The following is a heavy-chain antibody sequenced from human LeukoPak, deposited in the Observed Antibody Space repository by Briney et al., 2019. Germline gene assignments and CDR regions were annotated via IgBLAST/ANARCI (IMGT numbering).Heavy chain of an antibody. D-gene: IGHD1-26*01. V-gene: IGHV7-4-1*02. J-gene: IGHJ4*02. CDR3: ARDSREDYFDH. Sequence: ASVKVSCKASGYTFSSYTMNWVRQAPGQGLEWMGRINTNTGNPTYAQGFTGRFVFSLDTSVSTAYLQISSLQAEDTAVFYCARDSREDYFDHWGQGTLVTVSS. CDR2: INTNTGNP. CDR1: GYTFSSYT.